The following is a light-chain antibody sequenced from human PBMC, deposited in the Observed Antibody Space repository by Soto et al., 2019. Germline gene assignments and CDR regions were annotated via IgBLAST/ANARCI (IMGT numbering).Light chain of an antibody. V-gene: IGKV1-27*01. Sequence: DIQMTQSPSSLSASVGDRVTITCRAIQGINNYLAWYQQIPGKVTKLMISAASTLQSGVPTRFSGSGSVTDFTLTISSLQPEYVATDYCQKYTCVPTFGGGTKVEIK. CDR2: AAS. CDR1: QGINNY. CDR3: QKYTCVPT. J-gene: IGKJ4*02.